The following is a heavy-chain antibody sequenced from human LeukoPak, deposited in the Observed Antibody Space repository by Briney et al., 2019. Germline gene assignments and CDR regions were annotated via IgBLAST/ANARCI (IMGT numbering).Heavy chain of an antibody. CDR1: GFTFNGSA. V-gene: IGHV3-73*01. Sequence: GGSLKLSCAASGFTFNGSAMHWVRQASGKGLEWVGRIRSKANSYATAYAASVKGRFTISRDDSKNTAYLQMNSLKTEDTAVYYCTRLKSSWFAFDIWGQGTMVTVSS. CDR2: IRSKANSYAT. CDR3: TRLKSSWFAFDI. D-gene: IGHD6-13*01. J-gene: IGHJ3*02.